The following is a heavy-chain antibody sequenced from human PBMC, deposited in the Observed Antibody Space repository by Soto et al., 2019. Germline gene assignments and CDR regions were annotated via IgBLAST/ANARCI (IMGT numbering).Heavy chain of an antibody. J-gene: IGHJ3*02. CDR1: GFTFSSYA. Sequence: PGGSLRLSCAASGFTFSSYAMSWVRQAPGKGLEWVSAISGSGGSTYYADSVKGRFTISRDNSKNTLYLQMNSLRAEDTAVYYCAKDREGIAVAGRSFDIWGQGTMVTVSS. CDR3: AKDREGIAVAGRSFDI. D-gene: IGHD6-19*01. V-gene: IGHV3-23*01. CDR2: ISGSGGST.